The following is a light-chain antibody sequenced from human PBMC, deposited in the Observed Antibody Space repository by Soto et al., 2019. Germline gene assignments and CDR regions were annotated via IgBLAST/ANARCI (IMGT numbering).Light chain of an antibody. Sequence: QSVLTQPASLXGSPGQSITISCTGASSDVGGYNYVSWYQQHPGKAPKLMIYDVSNRPSGVSNRFSGSKSGNTASLTISGLQAEDEADYYCSSYTSSSTPLYVFGTGTKVTVL. V-gene: IGLV2-14*01. CDR2: DVS. CDR3: SSYTSSSTPLYV. CDR1: SSDVGGYNY. J-gene: IGLJ1*01.